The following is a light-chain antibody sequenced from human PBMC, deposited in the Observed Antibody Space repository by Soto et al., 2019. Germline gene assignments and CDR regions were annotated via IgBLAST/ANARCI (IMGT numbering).Light chain of an antibody. V-gene: IGLV2-8*01. J-gene: IGLJ2*01. Sequence: QSALTQPPSASESPGQSVTISCTGVSGDVGGYTYVSWYQHYAGKAPKLLIYEVSKRPQGVPDRFTGSKSGDTASLTVSGLQPDDEADYYCSSSGGRNGFVVFGGGTQLTVL. CDR1: SGDVGGYTY. CDR3: SSSGGRNGFVV. CDR2: EVS.